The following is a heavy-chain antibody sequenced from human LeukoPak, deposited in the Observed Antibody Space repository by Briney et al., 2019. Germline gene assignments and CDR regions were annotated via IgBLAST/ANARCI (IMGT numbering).Heavy chain of an antibody. CDR2: ISYDGSNK. CDR1: GFTFSDYA. CDR3: AKDQRSYYASGSHYRGGNWFDP. V-gene: IGHV3-30*18. D-gene: IGHD3-10*01. Sequence: GGSLRLSCAVSGFTFSDYAMHWVRQAPGKGLEWVAIISYDGSNKYYADSVKGRFTISRDNSKNTVYVQMNSLRAEDTAVYYCAKDQRSYYASGSHYRGGNWFDPWGQGTLVTVSS. J-gene: IGHJ5*02.